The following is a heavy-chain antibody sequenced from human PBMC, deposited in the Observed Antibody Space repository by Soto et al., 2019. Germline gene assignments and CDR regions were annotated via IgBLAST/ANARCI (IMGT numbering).Heavy chain of an antibody. V-gene: IGHV4-31*02. Sequence: WTWIRQHPGKGLEWIGYIYYSGSTYYNPSLKSRVTISVDTSKNQFSLKLSSVTAADTAVYYCAIGLSVTLFDNWGQGTLVTVSS. CDR3: AIGLSVTLFDN. D-gene: IGHD4-17*01. CDR2: IYYSGST. J-gene: IGHJ4*02.